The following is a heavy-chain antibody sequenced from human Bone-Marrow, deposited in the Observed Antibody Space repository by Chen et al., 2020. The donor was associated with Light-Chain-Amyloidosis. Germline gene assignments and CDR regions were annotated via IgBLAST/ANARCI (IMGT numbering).Heavy chain of an antibody. CDR3: AKDISYDDILPGYPADAFDI. CDR2: ISGRGRSR. V-gene: IGHV3-23*04. D-gene: IGHD3-9*01. J-gene: IGHJ3*02. Sequence: EVQLVESGGGLLQRGGSLRLSCAASGFAFSSYAMSWVRQAPGKGLGWVSAISGRGRSRYYGASVKGRLTISRDNSKSALFLQMNSLRAEDTAVYYCAKDISYDDILPGYPADAFDIWGQGTMVTVSS. CDR1: GFAFSSYA.